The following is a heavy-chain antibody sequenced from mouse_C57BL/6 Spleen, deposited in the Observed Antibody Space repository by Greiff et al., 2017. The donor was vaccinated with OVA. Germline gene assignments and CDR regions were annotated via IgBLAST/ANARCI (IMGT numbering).Heavy chain of an antibody. CDR3: ARGWYDYDGYFDV. CDR1: GYTFTSYW. CDR2: INPSNGGT. Sequence: VQLQQPGTELVKPGASVKLSCKASGYTFTSYWMHWVKQRPGQGLEWIGNINPSNGGTNYNEKFKSKATLAVDKSSSTAYMQLSSLTSEDSAVYYCARGWYDYDGYFDVWGTGTTVTVSS. D-gene: IGHD2-4*01. J-gene: IGHJ1*03. V-gene: IGHV1-53*01.